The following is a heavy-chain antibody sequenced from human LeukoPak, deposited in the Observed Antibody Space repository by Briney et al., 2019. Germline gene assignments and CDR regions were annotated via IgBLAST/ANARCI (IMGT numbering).Heavy chain of an antibody. CDR2: IYYSGST. CDR3: ARPTVTTIGGFVY. CDR1: GGSISSGGYS. Sequence: SQTLSLTCAVSGGSISSGGYSWSWIRQPPGKGLEWVGYIYYSGSTNYNPSLKSRVTISVDTSKNQFSLKLSSVTAADTAVYYCARPTVTTIGGFVYWGQGTLVTVSS. D-gene: IGHD4-11*01. J-gene: IGHJ4*02. V-gene: IGHV4-61*08.